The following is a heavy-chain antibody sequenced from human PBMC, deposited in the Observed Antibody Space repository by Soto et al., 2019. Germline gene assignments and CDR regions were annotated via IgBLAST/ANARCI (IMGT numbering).Heavy chain of an antibody. CDR3: VREGRVGVEGFDF. V-gene: IGHV3-23*01. CDR1: GFTFSNHA. J-gene: IGHJ4*02. D-gene: IGHD1-26*01. Sequence: VQLLESGGGLVQPGGSLRLSCAASGFTFSNHAMHWVRQAPGEGPEWVSGFGGNLVSTNYADSVKGRFTISRDNSKNTLYLQMNSLRAEDTAIYYCVREGRVGVEGFDFWGQGTLVTVSS. CDR2: FGGNLVST.